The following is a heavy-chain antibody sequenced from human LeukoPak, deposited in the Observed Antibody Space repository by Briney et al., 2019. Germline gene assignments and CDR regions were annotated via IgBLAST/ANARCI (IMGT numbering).Heavy chain of an antibody. CDR2: ISAHNGNT. D-gene: IGHD2-15*01. J-gene: IGHJ4*02. Sequence: ASVKVSCKASGYTFTNFGFSWVRQAPGQGPEWMGWISAHNGNTNYAQKFQGRVTMTTDTSTSSTCMELRSLRSDDTAVYYCARDRIAYGSGCSGDLHSWGQGTLVTVSS. CDR3: ARDRIAYGSGCSGDLHS. V-gene: IGHV1-18*01. CDR1: GYTFTNFG.